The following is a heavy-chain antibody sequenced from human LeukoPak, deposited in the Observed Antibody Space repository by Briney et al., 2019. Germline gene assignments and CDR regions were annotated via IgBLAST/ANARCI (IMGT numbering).Heavy chain of an antibody. J-gene: IGHJ4*02. D-gene: IGHD1-26*01. Sequence: GGSLRLSCAASGFTFSSYSMNWVRQAPGKGLEWVSYISSSSSTIYYADSVKGRFTISRDNAKDSLYLQMNSLRAEGTAVYYCARNPRIVGATGGFDYWGQGTLVTVSS. CDR2: ISSSSSTI. V-gene: IGHV3-48*01. CDR1: GFTFSSYS. CDR3: ARNPRIVGATGGFDY.